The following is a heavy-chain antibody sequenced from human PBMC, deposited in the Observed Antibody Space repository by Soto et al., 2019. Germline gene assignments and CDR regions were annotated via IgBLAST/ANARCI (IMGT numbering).Heavy chain of an antibody. D-gene: IGHD2-21*01. CDR1: GDSISRGGYY. V-gene: IGHV4-31*01. CDR2: IYHSGST. Sequence: QVQLQESGPRLVKPSQTLSLTCTVSGDSISRGGYYWNWLRQHPRKGLELIGYIYHSGSTIYNPDLERPVTPSVEPSKNRLSLELSNVTAAEPAVYYCARDGAGAYGLGWFDPWGQGILVTVSS. CDR3: ARDGAGAYGLGWFDP. J-gene: IGHJ5*02.